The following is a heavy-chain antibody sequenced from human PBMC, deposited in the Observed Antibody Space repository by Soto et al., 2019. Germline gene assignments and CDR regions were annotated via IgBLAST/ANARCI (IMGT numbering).Heavy chain of an antibody. D-gene: IGHD5-18*01. CDR2: INPSGGST. CDR3: ARGHTADYSGMDV. V-gene: IGHV1-46*01. CDR1: GYTFTNYY. Sequence: QVQLVQSGAEVKKPGASVKVSCKASGYTFTNYYVHWVRQAPGQGPEWMGVINPSGGSTRDAQKFQGRGTLTRDRSTSTVHMELSSLRSEDTAVYYCARGHTADYSGMDVWGQGTTVTVSS. J-gene: IGHJ6*02.